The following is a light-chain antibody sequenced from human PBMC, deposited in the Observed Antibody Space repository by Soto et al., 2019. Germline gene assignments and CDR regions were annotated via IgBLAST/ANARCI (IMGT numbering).Light chain of an antibody. J-gene: IGLJ1*01. V-gene: IGLV2-8*01. CDR2: EVN. CDR3: TSYAGGNNV. Sequence: QSALTQPPSASGSPGQSVTISCTGTRSDVGGYNYVSWYQPHPGKVPQLMVYEVNKWPSGVPDRFSGSKSGNTASLTVSGLHAEDDADYYCTSYAGGNNVFGTGTKLTAL. CDR1: RSDVGGYNY.